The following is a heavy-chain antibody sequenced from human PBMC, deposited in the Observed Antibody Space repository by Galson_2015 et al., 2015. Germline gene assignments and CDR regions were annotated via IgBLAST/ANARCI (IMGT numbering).Heavy chain of an antibody. J-gene: IGHJ4*02. Sequence: SLRLSCAASGFTFSNFAMTWVRQAPGKGLEWVSATSGSGAGTYYADSVRGRFTISRDKSKSTVYLQMNSLRAEDTAVYYCARYSSDFWSGYFLEDYLDYWGQGTLVTVSS. CDR1: GFTFSNFA. V-gene: IGHV3-23*01. CDR3: ARYSSDFWSGYFLEDYLDY. D-gene: IGHD3-3*01. CDR2: TSGSGAGT.